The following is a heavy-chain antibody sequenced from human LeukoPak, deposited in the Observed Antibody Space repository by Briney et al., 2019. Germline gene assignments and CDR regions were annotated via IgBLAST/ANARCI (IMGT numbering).Heavy chain of an antibody. CDR3: ARTFGYSYGYLDY. D-gene: IGHD5-18*01. V-gene: IGHV4-39*01. CDR2: IYYSGST. CDR1: GGSISSSSYY. Sequence: SETLSLTCTVSGGSISSSSYYWGWIRQPPGRGLEWIGSIYYSGSTYYNSSLKSRVTISVDTSKNQFSLKLSSVTAADTAVYYCARTFGYSYGYLDYWGQGTMVTVSS. J-gene: IGHJ4*02.